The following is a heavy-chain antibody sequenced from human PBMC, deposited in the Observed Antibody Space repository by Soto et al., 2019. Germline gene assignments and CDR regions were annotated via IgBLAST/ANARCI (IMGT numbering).Heavy chain of an antibody. D-gene: IGHD1-1*01. CDR1: GYTFTRYG. CDR3: ARHNSQWPNWFDP. Sequence: ASVKVSCKAAGYTFTRYGISWVGQAPGQGLEWVGWISGYDGNTDYAHKFRGRVTMTTDTSTNTAYMDLRSLRSDDTAVYYCARHNSQWPNWFDPWGQGTPVTVSS. CDR2: ISGYDGNT. J-gene: IGHJ5*02. V-gene: IGHV1-18*01.